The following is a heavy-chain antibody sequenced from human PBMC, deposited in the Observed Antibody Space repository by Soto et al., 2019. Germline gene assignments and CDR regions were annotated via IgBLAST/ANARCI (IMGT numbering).Heavy chain of an antibody. CDR2: ISYDGSNK. V-gene: IGHV3-30*18. D-gene: IGHD2-2*01. Sequence: QVQLVESGGGVVQPGRSLRLSCAASGFTFSSYGMHWVRQAPGKGLEWVAVISYDGSNKYYADSVKGRFTISRDNSKNTLYLQMNSLRAEDTAVYYCAKGRGQDIVVVPAAIPSAFAIWGQGTMVTVSS. J-gene: IGHJ3*02. CDR3: AKGRGQDIVVVPAAIPSAFAI. CDR1: GFTFSSYG.